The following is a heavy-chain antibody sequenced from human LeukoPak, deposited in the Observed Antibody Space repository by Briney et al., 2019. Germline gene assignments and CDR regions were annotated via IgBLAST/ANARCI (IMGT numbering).Heavy chain of an antibody. Sequence: PGGSLRLSCAASGFISSNYWMHWVRQGPGKGLVWVSRIDSDGSSTNYADSVKGRFTISRDSAKNTLYLQMNSLRAEDTAVYYCARGGGSYGWFDPWGQGTLVTVSS. V-gene: IGHV3-74*01. J-gene: IGHJ5*02. CDR3: ARGGGSYGWFDP. D-gene: IGHD3-16*01. CDR2: IDSDGSST. CDR1: GFISSNYW.